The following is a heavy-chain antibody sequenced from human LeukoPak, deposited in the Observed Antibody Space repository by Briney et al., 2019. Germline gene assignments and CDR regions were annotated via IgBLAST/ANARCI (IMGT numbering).Heavy chain of an antibody. D-gene: IGHD6-19*01. V-gene: IGHV1-2*02. CDR2: INPNSGGT. CDR1: GYTFTDYY. J-gene: IGHJ3*02. Sequence: ASVTVSCKASGYTFTDYYMHWVRQAPGQGLEWMGWINPNSGGTNYAQKFQGRVTMTRDTSISTAYMELSRLRSDDTAVYYCARDSIAVAGTSQFLDIWGQGTMVTVSS. CDR3: ARDSIAVAGTSQFLDI.